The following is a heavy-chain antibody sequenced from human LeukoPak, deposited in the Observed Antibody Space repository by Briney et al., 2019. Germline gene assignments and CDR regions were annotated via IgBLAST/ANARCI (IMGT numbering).Heavy chain of an antibody. J-gene: IGHJ4*02. V-gene: IGHV3-66*01. D-gene: IGHD5-12*01. Sequence: GGSLRLSCAAYGFTVSSNYMSWVRQAPGKWLEWVSVIYSGGSTYYADSVKGRFTISRDNSKNTLYLQMNSLRAEDTAVYYCARVDVDIVVDYWGQGTLVTVSS. CDR1: GFTVSSNY. CDR3: ARVDVDIVVDY. CDR2: IYSGGST.